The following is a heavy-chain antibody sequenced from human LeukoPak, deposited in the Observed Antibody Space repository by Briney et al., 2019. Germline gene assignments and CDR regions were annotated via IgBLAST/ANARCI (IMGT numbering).Heavy chain of an antibody. J-gene: IGHJ4*02. CDR3: ARLGGGYYDGSLDY. D-gene: IGHD3-22*01. Sequence: ASVKVSXKASGYTFTSYDINWVRQAPGQGLEWMGWMNPNSGNTGYAQKFQGRVTITRGTSISTAYMELSSLRSEDTAVYYCARLGGGYYDGSLDYWGQGTLVTVSS. V-gene: IGHV1-8*03. CDR1: GYTFTSYD. CDR2: MNPNSGNT.